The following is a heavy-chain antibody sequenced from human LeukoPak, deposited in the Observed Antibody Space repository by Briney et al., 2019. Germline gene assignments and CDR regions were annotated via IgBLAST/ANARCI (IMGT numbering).Heavy chain of an antibody. D-gene: IGHD2-2*01. V-gene: IGHV1-2*02. CDR1: GGTFSSYA. CDR3: ALYCSSSTCYYDWFDP. J-gene: IGHJ5*02. CDR2: INPNSGRT. Sequence: GASVKVSCKASGGTFSSYAISWVRQAPGQGLEWMGWINPNSGRTNYAQNFQGRVTMTRDTSISTAYMELSRLTSDDTAVYYCALYCSSSTCYYDWFDPWGQGTLVTVSS.